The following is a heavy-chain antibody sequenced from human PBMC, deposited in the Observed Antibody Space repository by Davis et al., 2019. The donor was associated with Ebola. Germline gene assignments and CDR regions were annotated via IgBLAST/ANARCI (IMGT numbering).Heavy chain of an antibody. V-gene: IGHV3-23*01. CDR3: ARPVGPDSL. CDR2: ISGSGGST. Sequence: GESLKISCAASGFTFSSYAMSWVRQAPGKGLEWVSAISGSGGSTYYADSVKGRFTISRDNAKNSLYLQMNSLRAEDTAVYYCARPVGPDSLWGQGTLVTVSS. J-gene: IGHJ4*02. CDR1: GFTFSSYA.